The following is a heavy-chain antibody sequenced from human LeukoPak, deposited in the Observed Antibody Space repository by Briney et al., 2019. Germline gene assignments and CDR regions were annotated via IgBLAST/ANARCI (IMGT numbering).Heavy chain of an antibody. J-gene: IGHJ3*02. CDR3: ARGSYYFYDAFDI. CDR1: GFTFSSYW. D-gene: IGHD3-10*01. V-gene: IGHV3-74*01. CDR2: INSDGSST. Sequence: GSLSLSCAASGFTFSSYWMHWVRQAPGKGLVWVSRINSDGSSTSYADSVKGRFTISRDNAKNTLYLQMNSLRAEDTAVYYCARGSYYFYDAFDIWGQGTMVTVSS.